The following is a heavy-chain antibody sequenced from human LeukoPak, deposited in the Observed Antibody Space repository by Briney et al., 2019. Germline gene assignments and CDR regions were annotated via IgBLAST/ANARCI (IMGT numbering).Heavy chain of an antibody. J-gene: IGHJ4*02. CDR1: GYTFISYE. CDR3: ARGASRSFDY. CDR2: INPNSGNT. Sequence: ASVKVSCKASGYTFISYEIHWVRQATGQGLEWMGWINPNSGNTRYVQKFQGRVTFTRDTSRGTAYMELSSLRSEDTAIYCCARGASRSFDYWGQGTLLTVSP. V-gene: IGHV1-8*03. D-gene: IGHD6-6*01.